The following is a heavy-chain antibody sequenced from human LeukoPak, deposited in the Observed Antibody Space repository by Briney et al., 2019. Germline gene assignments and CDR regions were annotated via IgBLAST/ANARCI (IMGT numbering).Heavy chain of an antibody. J-gene: IGHJ5*02. CDR3: ARHGLITIFAFDP. Sequence: GGSLRLSCAASGFTFSTYSMNWVRQAPGKGLEWVSSISSDSNYIYYADSLKGRFTISRDNAKNSLYLQMISLRAEDTAVYYCARHGLITIFAFDPWGQGTLVTVSS. D-gene: IGHD3-3*01. CDR1: GFTFSTYS. V-gene: IGHV3-21*04. CDR2: ISSDSNYI.